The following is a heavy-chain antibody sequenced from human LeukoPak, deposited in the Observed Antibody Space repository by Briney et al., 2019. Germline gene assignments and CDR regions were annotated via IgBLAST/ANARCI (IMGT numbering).Heavy chain of an antibody. D-gene: IGHD1-26*01. CDR2: SSSSGRYI. J-gene: IGHJ4*02. V-gene: IGHV3-21*04. Sequence: PGGSLRLSCAASGFTFSTYSMNWVRQAPGKGLDWVSYSSSSGRYIYYADSVKGRFTISRDNSKNTLYLQMNSLRAEDAAIYYCAKAFAFVGANFFDYWGQGTLVTVSS. CDR3: AKAFAFVGANFFDY. CDR1: GFTFSTYS.